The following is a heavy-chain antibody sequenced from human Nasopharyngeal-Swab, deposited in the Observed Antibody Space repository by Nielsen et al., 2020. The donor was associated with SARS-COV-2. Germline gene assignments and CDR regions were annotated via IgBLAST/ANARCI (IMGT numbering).Heavy chain of an antibody. J-gene: IGHJ5*02. CDR1: GGSISNYF. CDR2: SGNT. Sequence: GSLRLSCSVSGGSISNYFWSWVRQPPGKGLEWIGYSGNTNYNPSLKSRVTISVDTSKNQFSLKLSSVTAADTALYYCARVARASGRVGGRWFDPWGQGTPVTVSS. D-gene: IGHD1-26*01. CDR3: ARVARASGRVGGRWFDP. V-gene: IGHV4-59*01.